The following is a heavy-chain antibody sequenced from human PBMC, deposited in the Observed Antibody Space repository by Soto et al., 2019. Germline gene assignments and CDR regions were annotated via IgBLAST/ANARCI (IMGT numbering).Heavy chain of an antibody. J-gene: IGHJ4*02. D-gene: IGHD6-13*01. CDR3: AKHLRYTSSWNYLDY. Sequence: GGSLRLSCAASGFTFSPSPMSWVRQAPGKGLEWVSAISGSAANTYYADSVKGRFTISRDNSKDTLYLQMNSLRAEDTAVYYCAKHLRYTSSWNYLDYWGQGTQVTVS. CDR2: ISGSAANT. CDR1: GFTFSPSP. V-gene: IGHV3-23*01.